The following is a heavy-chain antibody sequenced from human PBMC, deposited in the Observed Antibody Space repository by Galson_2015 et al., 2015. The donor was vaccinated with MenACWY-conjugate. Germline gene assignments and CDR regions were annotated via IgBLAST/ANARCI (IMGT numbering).Heavy chain of an antibody. V-gene: IGHV3-33*01. CDR2: ISYDGSKK. J-gene: IGHJ4*02. CDR3: ARDLGRFGSGGSYFDY. CDR1: GFTFSSYG. Sequence: SLRLSCAPSGFTFSSYGFHWVRQAPGNGLEWVAIISYDGSKKYYRDYVKGRFTIFRDDSKDTLYLQMNSLRAEDTAVYYCARDLGRFGSGGSYFDYWGQGALVTVSS. D-gene: IGHD2-15*01.